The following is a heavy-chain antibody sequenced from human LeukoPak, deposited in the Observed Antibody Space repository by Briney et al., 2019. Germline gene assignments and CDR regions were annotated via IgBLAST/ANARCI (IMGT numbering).Heavy chain of an antibody. CDR2: INAGNGNT. J-gene: IGHJ4*02. V-gene: IGHV1-3*01. Sequence: GASVKVSCKASGHTFTSYAMHWVRQAPGQRLEWMGWINAGNGNTKYSQKFQGRVTITRDTSASTAYMELSSLRSEDTAVYYCARIRVPIAVAGITDSFDYWGQGILVTVSS. D-gene: IGHD6-19*01. CDR3: ARIRVPIAVAGITDSFDY. CDR1: GHTFTSYA.